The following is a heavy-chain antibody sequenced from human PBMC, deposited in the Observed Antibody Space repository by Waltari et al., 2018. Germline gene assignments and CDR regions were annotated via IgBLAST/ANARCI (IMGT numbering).Heavy chain of an antibody. CDR2: ISSSSGII. J-gene: IGHJ4*02. Sequence: EVQLVESGGGFLQPGGSLRLSCAASGFTFSRYDMNWVRQAPGKGLEWVAYISSSSGIIYYADSVKGRFTISRDNAKSSLYLQLNALKGGDTAVYYCARDGGSFHYASYFEYWGRGTLVTVSS. V-gene: IGHV3-48*04. D-gene: IGHD1-26*01. CDR3: ARDGGSFHYASYFEY. CDR1: GFTFSRYD.